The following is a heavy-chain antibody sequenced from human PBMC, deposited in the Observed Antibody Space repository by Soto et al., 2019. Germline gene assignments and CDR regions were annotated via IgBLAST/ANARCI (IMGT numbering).Heavy chain of an antibody. Sequence: QVQLVQSGAEVKKPGSSVKVSCKASGGTFSSYAISWVRQAPGQGLEWMGGIIPIFGTANYAQKFQGRVTITADESTSTAYMELSSLRSEYTAVYYCAISPNYDFWSGLLYWGQGTLVTVSS. CDR2: IIPIFGTA. V-gene: IGHV1-69*01. CDR3: AISPNYDFWSGLLY. CDR1: GGTFSSYA. D-gene: IGHD3-3*01. J-gene: IGHJ4*02.